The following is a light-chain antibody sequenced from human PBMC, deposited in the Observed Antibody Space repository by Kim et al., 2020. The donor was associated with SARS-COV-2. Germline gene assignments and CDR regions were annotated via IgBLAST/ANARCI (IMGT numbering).Light chain of an antibody. Sequence: APVGDTLTITCRASEGPGDYVAWYQQKPGKLPNLLISAASTLREGVTSRFRGTRSGTHYTLTINSLQPEDVATYYCQKYNNVPLTFGGGTKVDIK. CDR1: EGPGDY. CDR3: QKYNNVPLT. V-gene: IGKV1-27*01. CDR2: AAS. J-gene: IGKJ4*01.